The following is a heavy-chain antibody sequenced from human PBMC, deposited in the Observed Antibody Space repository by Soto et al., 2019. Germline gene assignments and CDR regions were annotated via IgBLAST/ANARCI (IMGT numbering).Heavy chain of an antibody. CDR2: INPNSGGT. V-gene: IGHV1-2*04. CDR1: GDTFTGYY. Sequence: ASVKVSWKASGDTFTGYYMHWVRQAPGQGLEWMGWINPNSGGTNYAQKFQGWVTMTRDTSISTAYMELSRLRSDDTAMYYCAGGGVRGVITRTRDYYGMDVWGQGTTVTVSS. D-gene: IGHD3-10*01. J-gene: IGHJ6*02. CDR3: AGGGVRGVITRTRDYYGMDV.